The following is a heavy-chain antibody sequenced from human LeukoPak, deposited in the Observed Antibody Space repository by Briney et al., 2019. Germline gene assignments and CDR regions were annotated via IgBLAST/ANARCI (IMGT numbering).Heavy chain of an antibody. CDR1: GFTFSSYD. V-gene: IGHV3-23*01. J-gene: IGHJ6*03. D-gene: IGHD2-15*01. CDR3: AKVGSRDLYYYYYMDL. CDR2: ISGSGGSK. Sequence: GGSLRLSCAASGFTFSSYDMSWVRQAPGKGLEWVAAISGSGGSKYYADSVKGRFTISRDNAKNTLYLQMNSLRAEDTAVYYCAKVGSRDLYYYYYMDLWGKGTTVTVSS.